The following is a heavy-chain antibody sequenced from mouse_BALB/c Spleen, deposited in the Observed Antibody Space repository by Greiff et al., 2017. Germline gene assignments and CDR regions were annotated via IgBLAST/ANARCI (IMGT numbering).Heavy chain of an antibody. CDR2: FYPGSGSI. CDR1: GYTFTEYI. Sequence: ESGAGLVKPGASVKLSCKASGYTFTEYIIHWVKQRSGQGLEWIGWFYPGSGSIKYNEKFKDKATLTADKSSSTVYMELSRLTSEDSAVYFCARHEAQYGNWDYWGQGTTLTVSS. V-gene: IGHV1-62-2*01. J-gene: IGHJ2*01. CDR3: ARHEAQYGNWDY. D-gene: IGHD2-10*02.